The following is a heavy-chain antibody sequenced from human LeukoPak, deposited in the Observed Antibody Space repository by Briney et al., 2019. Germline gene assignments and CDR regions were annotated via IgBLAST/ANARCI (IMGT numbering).Heavy chain of an antibody. J-gene: IGHJ5*02. CDR3: ARVPHMDFGELTLLRFDP. V-gene: IGHV4-61*02. D-gene: IGHD3-10*01. CDR2: IYTSVST. Sequence: PSQTLSLTCTVSGGSISSGSYYWSWIRQPAGKGLEWIGRIYTSVSTNYNPSLKSRVTMSLDTSKNQFSLKLTSVTAADTAVYYCARVPHMDFGELTLLRFDPWGQGTLVAVSS. CDR1: GGSISSGSYY.